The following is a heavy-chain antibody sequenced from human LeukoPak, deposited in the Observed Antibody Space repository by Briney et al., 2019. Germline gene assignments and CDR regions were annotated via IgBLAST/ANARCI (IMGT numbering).Heavy chain of an antibody. J-gene: IGHJ5*02. CDR1: GFTFSSYG. Sequence: PGGSLRLSCAASGFTFSSYGMHWVRQAPGKGLEWVAVIWYDGSNKYYADSVKGRFTISRDNSKNTLYLQMNSLRAEDTALYFRARDRIRYCSGGSCWYWFDPWGQGTLVTVSS. CDR3: ARDRIRYCSGGSCWYWFDP. D-gene: IGHD2-15*01. V-gene: IGHV3-33*01. CDR2: IWYDGSNK.